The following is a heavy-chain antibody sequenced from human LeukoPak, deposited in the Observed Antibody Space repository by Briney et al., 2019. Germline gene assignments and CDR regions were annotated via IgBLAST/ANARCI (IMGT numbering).Heavy chain of an antibody. CDR1: GDSISRFY. J-gene: IGHJ4*02. V-gene: IGHV4-59*12. CDR2: IYYSGTP. CDR3: ARGHSGYEDY. D-gene: IGHD5-12*01. Sequence: SETLSLTCTVSGDSISRFYWSWIRQPPGKGLEWIGYIYYSGTPNYNPSLRSRVTMSVDTSKNQFSLKLSSVTAADTAVYYCARGHSGYEDYWGQGTLVTVSS.